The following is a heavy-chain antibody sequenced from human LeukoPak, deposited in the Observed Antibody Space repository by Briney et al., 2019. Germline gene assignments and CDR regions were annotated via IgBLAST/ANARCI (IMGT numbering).Heavy chain of an antibody. CDR3: ASAVPFDI. CDR1: GFTFSSYG. V-gene: IGHV3-30*03. J-gene: IGHJ3*02. Sequence: GGSLRLSCAASGFTFSSYGMHWVRQAPGKGLEWVAVISYDGSNKYYADSVKGRFTISRDNSKNTLYLQMNSLRAEDTAVYYCASAVPFDIWGQGTMVTVSS. CDR2: ISYDGSNK.